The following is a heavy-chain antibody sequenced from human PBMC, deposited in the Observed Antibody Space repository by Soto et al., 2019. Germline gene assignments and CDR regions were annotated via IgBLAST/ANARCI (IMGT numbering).Heavy chain of an antibody. CDR2: ISPSGAST. Sequence: PGGCRRISGATSGFTFSSYAMRWVRQAPGKGPEWVSAISPSGASTSYADTVKGRFTISRDNTKNTLYLQMNSLEADDTALYYCAKKHISGSAPGAFDIWGQGTMVTVSS. J-gene: IGHJ3*02. V-gene: IGHV3-23*01. D-gene: IGHD2-15*01. CDR3: AKKHISGSAPGAFDI. CDR1: GFTFSSYA.